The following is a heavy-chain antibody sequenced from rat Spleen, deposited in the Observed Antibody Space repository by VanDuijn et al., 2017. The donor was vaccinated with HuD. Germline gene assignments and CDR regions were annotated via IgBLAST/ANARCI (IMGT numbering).Heavy chain of an antibody. J-gene: IGHJ2*01. CDR3: VRHGYTRYYFDY. Sequence: EVQLVESGGGLVQPGRSLKLSCAASGFTFSDYGMAWVRQAPTKGLEWVATISYGDSSGHSSTYYRDAVKGRFTISRDNAKSTLYLQMNSLRSEDTATYYCVRHGYTRYYFDYWGQGVMVTVSS. CDR1: GFTFSDYG. V-gene: IGHV5-29*01. CDR2: ISYGDSSGHSST. D-gene: IGHD1-9*01.